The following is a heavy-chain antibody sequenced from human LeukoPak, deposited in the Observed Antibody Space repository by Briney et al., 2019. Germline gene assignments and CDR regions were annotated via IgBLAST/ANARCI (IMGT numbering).Heavy chain of an antibody. V-gene: IGHV4-34*01. CDR3: ARVVVVPAAIGFDP. CDR2: INHSGST. CDR1: GGSFSGYY. Sequence: SETLSLTCAVYGGSFSGYYWSWIRHPPGKGREWIGEINHSGSTNYNPSLKSRVTISVDTSKNQFSLKLSSVTAADTAVYYCARVVVVPAAIGFDPWGQGTLVTVSS. D-gene: IGHD2-2*02. J-gene: IGHJ5*02.